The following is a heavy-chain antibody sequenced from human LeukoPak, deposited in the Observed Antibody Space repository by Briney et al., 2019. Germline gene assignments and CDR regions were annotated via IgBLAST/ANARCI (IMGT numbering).Heavy chain of an antibody. CDR2: IYYSGST. J-gene: IGHJ4*02. V-gene: IGHV4-39*07. Sequence: SEILSLTCTVSGGSISSSSYYWGWIRQPPGKGLEWIGSIYYSGSTYASPSLKSRVTTSVDTSKNQFSLKLSSVTAADAAMYYCARTVAGKLVFDDWGQGTLVTVSS. CDR3: ARTVAGKLVFDD. CDR1: GGSISSSSYY. D-gene: IGHD6-19*01.